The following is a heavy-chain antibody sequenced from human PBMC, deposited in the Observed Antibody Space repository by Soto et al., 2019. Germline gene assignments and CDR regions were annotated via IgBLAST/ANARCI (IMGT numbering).Heavy chain of an antibody. CDR2: ISSSSFTI. V-gene: IGHV3-48*01. CDR1: GFSFSDYS. J-gene: IGHJ4*02. Sequence: HPGGSLRLSCAASGFSFSDYSMNWVRQAPWRGLEWVSYISSSSFTIHYADSVEGRFAISRDNAKNSLYLQMNIPRAEDTAVYYCACYYSDLGIGYFDNWDQGALVPVFS. D-gene: IGHD3-3*01. CDR3: ACYYSDLGIGYFDN.